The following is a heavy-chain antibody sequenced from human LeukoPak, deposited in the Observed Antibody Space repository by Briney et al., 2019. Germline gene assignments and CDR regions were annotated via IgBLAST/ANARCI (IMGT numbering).Heavy chain of an antibody. J-gene: IGHJ4*02. CDR2: IYYSGST. V-gene: IGHV4-59*06. CDR3: ASLSTSFKYYFDY. Sequence: SETLSLTCTVSGGSISSYYWSLIRQPPGKGLEWIGYIYYSGSTYYNPSLKSRVTISVDTSKNQFSLKLSSVTAADTAVYYCASLSTSFKYYFDYWGQGTLVTVSS. D-gene: IGHD3-16*01. CDR1: GGSISSYY.